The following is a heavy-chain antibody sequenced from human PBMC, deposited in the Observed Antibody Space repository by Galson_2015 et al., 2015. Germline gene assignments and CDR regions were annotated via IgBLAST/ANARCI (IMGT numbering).Heavy chain of an antibody. V-gene: IGHV1-69*10. D-gene: IGHD2-21*02. J-gene: IGHJ3*02. CDR3: ASVLAYCGGDCYPMAGAFDI. Sequence: SVKVSCKASGGTFSSYAISWVRQAPGQGLEWMGGIIHIFGIANYAQKFQGRVTITADKSTSTAYMELSSLRSEDTAVYYCASVLAYCGGDCYPMAGAFDIWGQGTMVTVSS. CDR1: GGTFSSYA. CDR2: IIHIFGIA.